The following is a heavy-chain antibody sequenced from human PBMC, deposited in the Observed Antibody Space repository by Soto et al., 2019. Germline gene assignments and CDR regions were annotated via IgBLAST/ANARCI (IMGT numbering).Heavy chain of an antibody. D-gene: IGHD7-27*01. Sequence: ASVKVSCKASGYTFTDYYMHWVRQAPGKGLEWMGWINPNSGGTNYAQKFQGWVTMTRDTSISTAYMELSRLRSDDTAVYYWASILTGDNAFDIWGQGTMVTVSS. CDR3: ASILTGDNAFDI. V-gene: IGHV1-2*04. J-gene: IGHJ3*02. CDR2: INPNSGGT. CDR1: GYTFTDYY.